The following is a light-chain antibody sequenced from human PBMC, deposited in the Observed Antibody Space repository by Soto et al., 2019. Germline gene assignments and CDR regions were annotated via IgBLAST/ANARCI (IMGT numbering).Light chain of an antibody. CDR2: GAS. J-gene: IGKJ1*01. CDR1: QSVSSSY. CDR3: QQCDT. V-gene: IGKV3-20*01. Sequence: EIVLTQSPGTLSLSPGERATLSCRASQSVSSSYLAWYQQKPGQAPRLLIYGASSRATGIPDRFSGSGSGTDFTLTISRLEPEDFAVYYCQQCDTFGQGTKVDIK.